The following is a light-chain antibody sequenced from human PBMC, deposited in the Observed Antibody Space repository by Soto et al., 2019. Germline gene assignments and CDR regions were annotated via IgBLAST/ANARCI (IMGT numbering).Light chain of an antibody. Sequence: DIPMTQSPSSLSASVGDRVTITCRASQGISNYLAWYQQKPGKVPKLLIYAASTLQSGVPSRFSGSGSGTDFTLTISSLQPEDVATYYCQKYNSAPLMTFGPGTKVDIK. J-gene: IGKJ3*01. CDR1: QGISNY. V-gene: IGKV1-27*01. CDR2: AAS. CDR3: QKYNSAPLMT.